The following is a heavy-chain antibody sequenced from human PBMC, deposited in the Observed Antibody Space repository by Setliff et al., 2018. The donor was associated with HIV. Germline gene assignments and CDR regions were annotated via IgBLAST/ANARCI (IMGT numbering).Heavy chain of an antibody. V-gene: IGHV3-30*04. D-gene: IGHD5-12*01. CDR1: GFTFSSYA. CDR2: ISYDGSNK. CDR3: ARDRGDGYEPDASAFDI. J-gene: IGHJ3*02. Sequence: SLRLSCAASGFTFSSYAMHWVRQAPGKGLEWVAVISYDGSNKYYADSVKGRFTISRDNSKNTLYLQMNSLSTEDTAVYYCARDRGDGYEPDASAFDIWGQGTMVTVSS.